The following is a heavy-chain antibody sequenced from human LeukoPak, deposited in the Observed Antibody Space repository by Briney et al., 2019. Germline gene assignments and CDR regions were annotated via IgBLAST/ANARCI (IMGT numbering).Heavy chain of an antibody. J-gene: IGHJ6*03. CDR3: ARSGSGYSHYYHMDV. CDR2: INSDGSDT. V-gene: IGHV3-74*01. D-gene: IGHD1-26*01. Sequence: GGSQRLSCAVSGFTFSNYWMHWVRQVPGEGPVWVSHINSDGSDTTYADSVKGRFTISRDNAKDTLYLQMNSLRAEDTAVYYCARSGSGYSHYYHMDVWGKGTTVTVSS. CDR1: GFTFSNYW.